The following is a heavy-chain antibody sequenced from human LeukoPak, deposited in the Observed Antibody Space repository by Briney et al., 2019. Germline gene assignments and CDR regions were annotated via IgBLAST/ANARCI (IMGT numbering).Heavy chain of an antibody. CDR3: AGPPSGYDYGASWSY. CDR1: VGTFSSYA. V-gene: IGHV1-69*13. D-gene: IGHD4-17*01. Sequence: SVKVSCKASVGTFSSYAVSCVPQAPRQGLEWMGGIIPIFGTANYAQKFQGRVTITADESTITAYMELSSMRSEDTAVYYCAGPPSGYDYGASWSYWGQGTLVTVSS. CDR2: IIPIFGTA. J-gene: IGHJ4*02.